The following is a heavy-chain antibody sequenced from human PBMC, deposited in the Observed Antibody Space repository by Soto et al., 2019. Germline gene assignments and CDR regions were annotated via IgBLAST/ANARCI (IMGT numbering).Heavy chain of an antibody. CDR3: ARHKSGYNDY. D-gene: IGHD5-12*01. V-gene: IGHV3-33*01. Sequence: QVQLVQSGGGVVQPGRSLRLSCAASGFTFSSYGMHWVRQAPGKGLEWLTIIWYDGKTKYYVDSVKGRFTISRDNSKNTLYLQMDSLRDTDTAVYYCARHKSGYNDYWGQGTLVTVSS. CDR2: IWYDGKTK. CDR1: GFTFSSYG. J-gene: IGHJ4*02.